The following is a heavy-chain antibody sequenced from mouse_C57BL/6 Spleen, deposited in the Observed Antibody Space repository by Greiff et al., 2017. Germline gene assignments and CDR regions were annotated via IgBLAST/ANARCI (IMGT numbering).Heavy chain of an antibody. J-gene: IGHJ1*03. D-gene: IGHD1-1*01. CDR3: ASSHYGSSYWYFDV. CDR1: GYTFTDYY. CDR2: INPNNGGT. Sequence: VQLLQSGPDLVKPGASVKISCKASGYTFTDYYMNWVKQSHGKSLEWIGDINPNNGGTSYNQKFKGKATLTVDKSSSTAYMELRSLTSEDSAVYYGASSHYGSSYWYFDVWGTGTTVTVSS. V-gene: IGHV1-26*01.